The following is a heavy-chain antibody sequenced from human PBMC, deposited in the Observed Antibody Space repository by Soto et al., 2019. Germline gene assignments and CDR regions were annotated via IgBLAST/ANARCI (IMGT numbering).Heavy chain of an antibody. J-gene: IGHJ4*02. CDR3: ASQRIGELAY. CDR2: IKEDGSEE. Sequence: PGGSLRLSCAASGFTFSSYWMTWVRQAPGKGLEWVANIKEDGSEEYYVDSVKGRFTISRDNAKNSLYLQMNSLRAEDTAVYYCASQRIGELAYWGQGTLVTVSS. V-gene: IGHV3-7*01. D-gene: IGHD3-10*01. CDR1: GFTFSSYW.